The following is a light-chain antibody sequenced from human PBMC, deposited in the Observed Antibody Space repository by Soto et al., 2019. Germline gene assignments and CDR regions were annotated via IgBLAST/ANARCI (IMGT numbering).Light chain of an antibody. CDR1: QSVSSY. CDR2: DAS. V-gene: IGKV3-11*01. J-gene: IGKJ4*01. Sequence: EIVLTQSPATLSLSPGERATLSCRASQSVSSYLAWYQQKPGQAPRLLIYDASNRATGIPARFSGSGSGTDFTLTISSREPEDFAVYYCQQRSNWSFTFGGGTKVEIK. CDR3: QQRSNWSFT.